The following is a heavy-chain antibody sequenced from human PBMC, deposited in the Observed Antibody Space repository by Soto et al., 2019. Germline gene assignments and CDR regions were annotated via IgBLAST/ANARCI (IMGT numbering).Heavy chain of an antibody. CDR1: GGSITTGGDS. CDR2: ISHTGIT. CDR3: APMSHDYFYGFRKS. V-gene: IGHV4-31*03. Sequence: SETLSLTCTVSGGSITTGGDSWRWVRQNPGKGLEWIGFISHTGITEYNPSLNSRLTLSIDTSKNQFSLELTSVTAADTAVYYCAPMSHDYFYGFRKSGGQGIPVTFSS. D-gene: IGHD4-17*01. J-gene: IGHJ4*02.